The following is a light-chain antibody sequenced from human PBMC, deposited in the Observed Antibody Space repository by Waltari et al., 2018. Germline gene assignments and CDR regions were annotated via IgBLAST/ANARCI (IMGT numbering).Light chain of an antibody. CDR1: QSLLHSDGKTY. Sequence: DIVMTQTPISLSVSPGQPASISCKSSQSLLHSDGKTYLYWYLKRPGQSPQLLITEVSSGFSVVPDRFGGIGSGTDFTLKSSRVEAEEVVLYYCMQGVHLPLTFGGGTRVVI. CDR2: EVS. J-gene: IGKJ4*01. CDR3: MQGVHLPLT. V-gene: IGKV2-29*03.